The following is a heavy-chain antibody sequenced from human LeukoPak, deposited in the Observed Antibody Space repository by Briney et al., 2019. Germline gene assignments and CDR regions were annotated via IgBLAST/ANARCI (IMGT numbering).Heavy chain of an antibody. CDR3: ARQNDQPRDNWFYP. Sequence: GESLKISCKGSGYSFTSYWIGWVRQMPGKGLELMGIIYPGDSDTSYSPSFQGQVTISADKSISTAYLQWSSLKASDTAMYYCARQNDQPRDNWFYPWGQGTLVTVSS. CDR1: GYSFTSYW. CDR2: IYPGDSDT. J-gene: IGHJ5*02. V-gene: IGHV5-51*01. D-gene: IGHD1-1*01.